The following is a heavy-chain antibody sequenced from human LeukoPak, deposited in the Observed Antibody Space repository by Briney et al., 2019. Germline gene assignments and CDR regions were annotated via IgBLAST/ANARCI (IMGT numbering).Heavy chain of an antibody. V-gene: IGHV3-7*01. Sequence: GGSLRLSCVASGFTFGNYWMTWVRQAPGKGLEWVANISPDGSQRYFGDSVKGRFTISRDNAVNSLYLQLNSLRVEDTGVYYCVRNLDYWGQGTLVTVSS. CDR1: GFTFGNYW. CDR2: ISPDGSQR. CDR3: VRNLDY. J-gene: IGHJ4*02.